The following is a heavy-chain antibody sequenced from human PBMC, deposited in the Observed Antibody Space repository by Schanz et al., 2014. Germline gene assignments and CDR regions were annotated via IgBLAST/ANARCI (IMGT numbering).Heavy chain of an antibody. J-gene: IGHJ6*03. CDR3: ARGAGGGSGTYYGAYYNYYYMDV. CDR1: GGSISSGGYY. D-gene: IGHD3-10*01. CDR2: IYHSGRT. V-gene: IGHV4-4*02. Sequence: QVQLQESGPGLVKPSQTLSLTCTVSGGSISSGGYYWSWVRQPPGKGLEWIGEIYHSGRTNYNPSLKSRVTISVDKSTNEFSLKLISVTAADTAVYYCARGAGGGSGTYYGAYYNYYYMDVWGKGTTVTVSS.